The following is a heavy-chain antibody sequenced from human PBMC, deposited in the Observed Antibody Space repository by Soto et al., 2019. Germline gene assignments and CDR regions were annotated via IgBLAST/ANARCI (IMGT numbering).Heavy chain of an antibody. CDR1: GITFGSRA. V-gene: IGHV3-23*01. J-gene: IGHJ4*01. CDR2: ITDTGGDA. Sequence: QAGGSLRLSCVASGITFGSRAMSWVRQAPGEGLEWVSTITDTGGDAKYADFVRGRFTISRDNSKKTLYLQMSSLRADDSAVYYCAKDRRITMVRGVLRAFDSWGQGNLVTVSS. D-gene: IGHD3-10*01. CDR3: AKDRRITMVRGVLRAFDS.